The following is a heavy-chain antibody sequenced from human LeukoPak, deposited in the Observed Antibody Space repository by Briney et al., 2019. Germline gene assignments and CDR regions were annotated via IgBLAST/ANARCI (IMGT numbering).Heavy chain of an antibody. CDR2: IKQDGSEK. D-gene: IGHD3-3*01. Sequence: PGGSLRLSCAASGFTFSSYLMSWVRQAPGKGLEWVANIKQDGSEKYYVDSVKGRFTISRDNAKNSLYLQMNSLRAEDTAVYYCARAAFSSDFWSGSYYFDYWGQGTLVTVSS. J-gene: IGHJ4*02. CDR3: ARAAFSSDFWSGSYYFDY. V-gene: IGHV3-7*01. CDR1: GFTFSSYL.